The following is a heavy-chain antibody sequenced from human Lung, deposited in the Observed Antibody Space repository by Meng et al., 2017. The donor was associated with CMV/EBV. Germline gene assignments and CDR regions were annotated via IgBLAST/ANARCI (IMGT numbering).Heavy chain of an antibody. CDR3: AIYCSTTTCPPGHDAFDI. V-gene: IGHV3-21*01. CDR1: GFTFSTYS. Sequence: GESXKISCAASGFTFSTYSMNWVRQAPGKGLEWVSFITSSSSYIYYADSVRGRFTISRDNAKNSLYLQMNSLRAEDTAVYYCAIYCSTTTCPPGHDAFDIWGQGTXVIVSS. D-gene: IGHD2-2*01. J-gene: IGHJ3*02. CDR2: ITSSSSYI.